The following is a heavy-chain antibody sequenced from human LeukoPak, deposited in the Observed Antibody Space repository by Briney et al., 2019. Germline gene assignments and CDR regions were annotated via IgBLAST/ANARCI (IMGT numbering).Heavy chain of an antibody. CDR3: ARGTPPYYYDSSGYGLDY. Sequence: SVKVSCRASGGTFSSYAISWVRQAPGQGLEWMGRIIPIFGTANYAQKFQGRVTITTDESTSTAYMELSSLRSEDTAVYYCARGTPPYYYDSSGYGLDYWGQGTLVTVSS. D-gene: IGHD3-22*01. J-gene: IGHJ4*02. V-gene: IGHV1-69*05. CDR2: IIPIFGTA. CDR1: GGTFSSYA.